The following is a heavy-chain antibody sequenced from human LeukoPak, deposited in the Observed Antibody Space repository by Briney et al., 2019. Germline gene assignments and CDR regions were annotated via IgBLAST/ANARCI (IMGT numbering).Heavy chain of an antibody. V-gene: IGHV3-21*01. CDR1: GFTFSTYS. D-gene: IGHD2-15*01. CDR3: ARDRGYCSGGSCYSNAFNI. J-gene: IGHJ3*02. Sequence: GGSLRLSCAASGFTFSTYSMNWVRQGPGKGLEWVSYISSSTTYIYYADSVKGRFTISRDNAKNSLYLQMNSLRAEDTSVYYCARDRGYCSGGSCYSNAFNIWGQGTMVTVSS. CDR2: ISSSTTYI.